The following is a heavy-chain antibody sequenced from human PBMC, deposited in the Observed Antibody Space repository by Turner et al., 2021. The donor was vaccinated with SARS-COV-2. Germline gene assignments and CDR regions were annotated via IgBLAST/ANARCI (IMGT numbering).Heavy chain of an antibody. CDR3: ASRLITMIVVVKDLSAFDI. CDR1: GGSISSSSYC. J-gene: IGHJ3*02. D-gene: IGHD3-22*01. V-gene: IGHV4-39*01. CDR2: IYYSGST. Sequence: GPGLVKPSETLSLTCTVSGGSISSSSYCWGWIRQPPGKGLEWIGNIYYSGSTYYNPSLKSRVTISVDTSKNQFSLKLSSVTAADTAVYYCASRLITMIVVVKDLSAFDIWGQGTMVTVSS.